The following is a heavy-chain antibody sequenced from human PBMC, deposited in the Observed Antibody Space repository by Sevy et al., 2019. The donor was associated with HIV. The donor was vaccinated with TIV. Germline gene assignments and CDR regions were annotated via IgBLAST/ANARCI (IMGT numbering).Heavy chain of an antibody. J-gene: IGHJ4*02. CDR1: GFNLSPYW. CDR2: IKQDGNEK. D-gene: IGHD3-22*01. V-gene: IGHV3-7*01. CDR3: ASNTYHYDSNTYYPVY. Sequence: GGSLRLSCVASGFNLSPYWMTWVRQAPGKGLEWVANIKQDGNEKYYVDSVMGRFTVSRDNAKNALYLQMYSLRVEDTAVYFCASNTYHYDSNTYYPVYWGQGTRVTVSS.